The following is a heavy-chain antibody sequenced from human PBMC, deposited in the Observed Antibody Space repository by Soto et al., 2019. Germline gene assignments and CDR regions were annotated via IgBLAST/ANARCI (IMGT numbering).Heavy chain of an antibody. CDR3: ARDRDYSPYYYYMDV. D-gene: IGHD4-4*01. J-gene: IGHJ6*03. CDR1: GFTFSSYW. CDR2: INSDGSST. Sequence: GGSLRLSCAASGFTFSSYWMHWVRQAPGKGLVWVSRINSDGSSTSYADSVKGRFTISRDNAKNTLYLQMNSLRAEDTAVYYCARDRDYSPYYYYMDVWGKGTTVTVSS. V-gene: IGHV3-74*01.